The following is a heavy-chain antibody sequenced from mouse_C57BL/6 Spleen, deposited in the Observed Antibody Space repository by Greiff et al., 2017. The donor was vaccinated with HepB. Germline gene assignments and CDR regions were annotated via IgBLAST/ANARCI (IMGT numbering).Heavy chain of an antibody. D-gene: IGHD1-1*01. Sequence: VQLVESGAELVRPGTSVKMSCKASGYTFTNYWIGWAKQRPGHGLEWIGDIYPGGGYTNYNEKFKGKATLTADKSSSTAYMQFSSLTSEDSAIYYCARSYYGSSPPFAYWGQGTLVTVSA. V-gene: IGHV1-63*01. CDR2: IYPGGGYT. CDR1: GYTFTNYW. CDR3: ARSYYGSSPPFAY. J-gene: IGHJ3*01.